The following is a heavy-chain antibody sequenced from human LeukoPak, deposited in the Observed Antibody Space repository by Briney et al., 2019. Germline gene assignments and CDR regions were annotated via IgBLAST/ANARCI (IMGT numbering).Heavy chain of an antibody. CDR3: AKQAAAGRYYFDY. J-gene: IGHJ4*02. Sequence: PGGSLRLSCAASGFTFDDYAMHWVRQAPGKGLEWVSGISWNSGSIGYADSVKGRFTISRDNAKNSLYLQMNSLRAEDTALYYCAKQAAAGRYYFDYWGQGTLVTVSS. CDR2: ISWNSGSI. D-gene: IGHD6-13*01. CDR1: GFTFDDYA. V-gene: IGHV3-9*01.